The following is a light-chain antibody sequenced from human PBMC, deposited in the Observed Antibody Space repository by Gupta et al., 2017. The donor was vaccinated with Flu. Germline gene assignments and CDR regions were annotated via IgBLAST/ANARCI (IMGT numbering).Light chain of an antibody. CDR1: QSVSSSY. V-gene: IGKV3-20*01. J-gene: IGKJ1*01. CDR2: GAS. CDR3: QQYGSSFRT. Sequence: GTLSLSPGERATLSCRASQSVSSSYLAWYQQKPGQAPRLLIYGASSRATGIPDRFSGSGSGTDFTLTISRLEPEDFAVYYCQQYGSSFRTFGQGTKVEIK.